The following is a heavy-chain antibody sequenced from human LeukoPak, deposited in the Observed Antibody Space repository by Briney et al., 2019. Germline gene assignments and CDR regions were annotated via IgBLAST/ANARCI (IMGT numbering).Heavy chain of an antibody. J-gene: IGHJ6*02. V-gene: IGHV4-34*01. CDR3: ATILPQINYYYHGMDV. Sequence: NPSETLSLTCAVYGGSFSGYYWSWIRQPPGKGLEWIGEINHSGSTNYNPSLKSRVTISVDTSKNQFSLKLSPVTAADTAVYYCATILPQINYYYHGMDVWGQGTTVTVSS. CDR2: INHSGST. CDR1: GGSFSGYY.